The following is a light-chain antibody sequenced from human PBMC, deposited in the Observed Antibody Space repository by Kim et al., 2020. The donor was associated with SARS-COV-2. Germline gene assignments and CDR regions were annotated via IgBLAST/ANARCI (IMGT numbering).Light chain of an antibody. Sequence: GDTVTITCRASQGISSNLAWYQQRPGKAPSLLIYSAFTLHSGVPSRFSGSGSGTDFTLTITSLQPEDFATYHCQQHHSFPLTFGGGTKL. CDR2: SAF. CDR3: QQHHSFPLT. J-gene: IGKJ4*01. CDR1: QGISSN. V-gene: IGKV1-9*01.